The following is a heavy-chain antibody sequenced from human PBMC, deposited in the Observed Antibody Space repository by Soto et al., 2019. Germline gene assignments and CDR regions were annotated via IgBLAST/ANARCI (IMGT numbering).Heavy chain of an antibody. V-gene: IGHV4-39*01. CDR1: VGSMSTSYY. CDR2: IYYSGST. D-gene: IGHD3-10*01. J-gene: IGHJ4*02. CDR3: ATLGFGEADY. Sequence: QLQLQESGPGLVKPSETLSHTCTVSVGSMSTSYYWGCIRQPPGKGLEWIVSIYYSGSTYYNPSLKSRVTISVDTSKNQFSLKLTCVTAADTSVYYCATLGFGEADYWGQGTLVTVSS.